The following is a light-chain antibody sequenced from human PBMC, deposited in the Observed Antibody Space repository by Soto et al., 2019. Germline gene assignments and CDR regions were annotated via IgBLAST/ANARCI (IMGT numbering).Light chain of an antibody. CDR3: QQYQSFSLT. V-gene: IGKV1-5*03. CDR1: QGINIW. J-gene: IGKJ4*01. CDR2: KAS. Sequence: DIQMTQSPTTLSASVGDRVSLPCRASQGINIWLAWYQQKPGRAPKLLIHKASTLESGVPSRFSGSGSGTEFSLTISSLQPDDFATYYCQQYQSFSLTFGGGTKVDIK.